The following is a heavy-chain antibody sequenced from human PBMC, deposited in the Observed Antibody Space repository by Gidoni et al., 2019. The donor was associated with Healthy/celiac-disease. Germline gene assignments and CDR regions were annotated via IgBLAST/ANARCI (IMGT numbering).Heavy chain of an antibody. CDR1: GYTFTGYY. J-gene: IGHJ6*02. CDR3: ARDRHYDSSGYYSGYYGMDV. Sequence: QVQLVQSGAAVKKPGASVKVSCKASGYTFTGYYMHWVRKAPGQGLEWVGWINPNRGGTNYAQKVQGWVTMTRDTSISTAYMELSRLGSDDTAVYYCARDRHYDSSGYYSGYYGMDVWGQGTTVTVSS. V-gene: IGHV1-2*04. D-gene: IGHD3-22*01. CDR2: INPNRGGT.